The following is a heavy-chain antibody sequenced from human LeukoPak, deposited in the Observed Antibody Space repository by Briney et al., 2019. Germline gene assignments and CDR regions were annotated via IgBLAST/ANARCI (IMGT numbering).Heavy chain of an antibody. Sequence: PGGSLRLSCAASGFEFNIYGMHWVRQAPGKGLEWVAFIRYDGSNKYYADSVKGRFTISRDNSKNTLYLQMNSLRAEDTAVYYCAKDPRYYYYMDVWGKGTTVTISS. CDR2: IRYDGSNK. J-gene: IGHJ6*03. CDR3: AKDPRYYYYMDV. V-gene: IGHV3-30*02. CDR1: GFEFNIYG.